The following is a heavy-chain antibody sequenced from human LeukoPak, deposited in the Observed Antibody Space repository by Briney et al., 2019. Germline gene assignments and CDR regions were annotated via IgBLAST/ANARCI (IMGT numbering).Heavy chain of an antibody. CDR1: GFSLSTSGMR. V-gene: IGHV2-70*04. J-gene: IGHJ6*04. CDR2: IDWDDDK. D-gene: IGHD4-17*01. Sequence: SGPALVKPTQTLTLTCTFSGFSLSTSGMRVSWIRQPPGKAPEWLARIDWDDDKFYSTSLKTRLTISKDTSKNQVVLTMTNMDPVDTATYYCARSVTSPYYYYGMDVWGKGTTVTVSS. CDR3: ARSVTSPYYYYGMDV.